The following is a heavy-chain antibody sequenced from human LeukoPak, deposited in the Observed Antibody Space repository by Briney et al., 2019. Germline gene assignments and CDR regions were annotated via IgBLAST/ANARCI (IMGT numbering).Heavy chain of an antibody. Sequence: ASVKVSCKASGYTFTTYDVTWVRQAPGQGLEWMGWISTYNDNTHYVQKFQGRVTITADESTSTAYMELSSLRSEDTAVYYCARVSDYGDYVFDYWGQGTLVTVSS. CDR1: GYTFTTYD. V-gene: IGHV1-18*01. CDR3: ARVSDYGDYVFDY. J-gene: IGHJ4*02. D-gene: IGHD4-17*01. CDR2: ISTYNDNT.